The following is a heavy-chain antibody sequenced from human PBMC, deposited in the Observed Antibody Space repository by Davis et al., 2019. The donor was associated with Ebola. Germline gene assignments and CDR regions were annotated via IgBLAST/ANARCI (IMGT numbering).Heavy chain of an antibody. D-gene: IGHD6-6*01. V-gene: IGHV3-30*19. CDR3: ARDGLAARPLEY. CDR1: GFNFRSYG. Sequence: GGSLRLSCAASGFNFRSYGMHWVRQAPDKGLEWVAVIWYDGSRTYYGDSVKGRFTISRDNSKNTLYLQMNSLRAEDTAVYHCARDGLAARPLEYWGQGTLVTVSS. CDR2: IWYDGSRT. J-gene: IGHJ4*02.